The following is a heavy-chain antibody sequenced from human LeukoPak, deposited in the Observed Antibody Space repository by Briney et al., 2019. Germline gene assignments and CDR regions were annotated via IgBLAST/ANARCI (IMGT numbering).Heavy chain of an antibody. Sequence: KASETLSLTCTVSGDSFRSYYWSWIRQPPGKGLEWIGYIYYSGSTNYNPSLKSRVTISVDTSKNQFSLKLSSVTAADTAVYYCARGDTAMGTSIDYWGQGTLVTVSS. V-gene: IGHV4-59*01. J-gene: IGHJ4*02. CDR1: GDSFRSYY. CDR3: ARGDTAMGTSIDY. CDR2: IYYSGST. D-gene: IGHD5-18*01.